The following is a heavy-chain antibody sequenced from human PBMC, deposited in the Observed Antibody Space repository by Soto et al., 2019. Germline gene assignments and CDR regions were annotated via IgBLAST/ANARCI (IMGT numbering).Heavy chain of an antibody. D-gene: IGHD3-10*01. Sequence: QVQLVESGGGLVKPGGSLRLSCAASGFSFSDSYMSWVRQAPGKGLEWVAYISGSSGYTGYADSGKGRFTISRDNAKNSLYLQMNSQRVEDTAVYYCARDRGGYGPPDVWGQGTTVTVSS. V-gene: IGHV3-11*06. J-gene: IGHJ6*02. CDR1: GFSFSDSY. CDR3: ARDRGGYGPPDV. CDR2: ISGSSGYT.